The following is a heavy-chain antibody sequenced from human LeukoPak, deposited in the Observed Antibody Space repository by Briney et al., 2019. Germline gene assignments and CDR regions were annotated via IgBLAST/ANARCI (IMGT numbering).Heavy chain of an antibody. CDR2: ISAYNGNT. Sequence: ASVKVSCKASGYTFTSSGISWVRQAPGQGLEWMGWISAYNGNTNYAQKLQGRVTMTTDTSTSTAYMELSTLRSDDTAVYYCATNQYGDYTLGDYWGQGTLVSVSS. CDR1: GYTFTSSG. CDR3: ATNQYGDYTLGDY. J-gene: IGHJ4*02. V-gene: IGHV1-18*01. D-gene: IGHD4-17*01.